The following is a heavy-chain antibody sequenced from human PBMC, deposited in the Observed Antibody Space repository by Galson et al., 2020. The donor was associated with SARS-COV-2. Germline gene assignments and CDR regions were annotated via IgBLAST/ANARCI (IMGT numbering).Heavy chain of an antibody. J-gene: IGHJ4*02. Sequence: GESLKNSCAASGFTFSNYGMHWVRQAPGKGLEWVAVIFYDGNYKYYGDSVKGRFTISRDNSKNTVYLQMNSLTAEDTAVYYCARREEDNKRRGLEHWGQGILVTVSS. D-gene: IGHD1-1*01. CDR1: GFTFSNYG. V-gene: IGHV3-33*01. CDR2: IFYDGNYK. CDR3: ARREEDNKRRGLEH.